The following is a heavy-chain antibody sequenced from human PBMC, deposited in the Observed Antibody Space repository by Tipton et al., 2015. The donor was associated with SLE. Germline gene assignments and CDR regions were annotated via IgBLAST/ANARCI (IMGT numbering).Heavy chain of an antibody. V-gene: IGHV3-23*01. CDR2: ISGSGGST. J-gene: IGHJ3*02. CDR1: GFTFSSYA. CDR3: ARDRDYGDYRRNAFDI. D-gene: IGHD4-17*01. Sequence: SLRLSCAASGFTFSSYAMSWVRQAPGKGLEWVSAISGSGGSTYYADSVKGRFTISRYNSKNTLYLQMNSLRAEDTAVYYCARDRDYGDYRRNAFDIWGQGTMVTVSS.